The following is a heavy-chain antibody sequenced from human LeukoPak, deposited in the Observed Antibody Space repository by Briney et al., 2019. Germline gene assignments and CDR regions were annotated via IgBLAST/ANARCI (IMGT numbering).Heavy chain of an antibody. Sequence: ASVKVSCKASGYTFTSYAMNGVRQAPGQGLEWMGWINTNTGNPTYAQGFTGRFVFSLDTSVSTAYLQISSLKAEDTAVYYCARAARVVAAAGTPVPRNWFDPWGQGTLVTVSS. D-gene: IGHD6-13*01. CDR3: ARAARVVAAAGTPVPRNWFDP. CDR2: INTNTGNP. CDR1: GYTFTSYA. J-gene: IGHJ5*02. V-gene: IGHV7-4-1*02.